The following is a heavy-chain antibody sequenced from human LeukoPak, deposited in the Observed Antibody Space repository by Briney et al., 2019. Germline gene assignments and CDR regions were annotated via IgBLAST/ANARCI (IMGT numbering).Heavy chain of an antibody. J-gene: IGHJ4*02. CDR2: IYHSGST. D-gene: IGHD5-18*01. CDR1: GGSVINTNW. V-gene: IGHV4-4*02. Sequence: SETLSLTCGVSGGSVINTNWWTWVRQPPGKGLEWIGEIYHSGSTNYNPSLKSRVTISVDKSKNQFSLKLSSVTAADTAVYYCASGGRGYSYLRFDYWGQGTLVTVSS. CDR3: ASGGRGYSYLRFDY.